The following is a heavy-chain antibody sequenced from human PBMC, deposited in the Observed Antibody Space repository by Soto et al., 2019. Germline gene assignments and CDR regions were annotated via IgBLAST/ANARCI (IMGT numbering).Heavy chain of an antibody. CDR1: GFTFSDYA. Sequence: GGSLRLSCAASGFTFSDYAMSWVRQAPGKGLEWVSTITGSGGNTYYADSVKGRFTVSRDNSKNSRYLQMNSLRDEDTAVYYCALLHAWYIESWGQGTLVTVS. V-gene: IGHV3-23*01. CDR2: ITGSGGNT. D-gene: IGHD2-15*01. CDR3: ALLHAWYIES. J-gene: IGHJ4*02.